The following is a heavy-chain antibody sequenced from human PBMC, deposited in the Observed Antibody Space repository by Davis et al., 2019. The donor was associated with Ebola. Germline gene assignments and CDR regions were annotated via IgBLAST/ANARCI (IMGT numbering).Heavy chain of an antibody. Sequence: SVKVSCKASGGTFSSYAISWVRQAPGQGLEWMGGIIPIFGTANYAQKFQGRVTITADESTSTAYMELSSLRSEDTAVYYCAREYPGSVRNAFDIWGQGTMVTVSS. V-gene: IGHV1-69*13. D-gene: IGHD2-2*01. CDR2: IIPIFGTA. CDR3: AREYPGSVRNAFDI. CDR1: GGTFSSYA. J-gene: IGHJ3*02.